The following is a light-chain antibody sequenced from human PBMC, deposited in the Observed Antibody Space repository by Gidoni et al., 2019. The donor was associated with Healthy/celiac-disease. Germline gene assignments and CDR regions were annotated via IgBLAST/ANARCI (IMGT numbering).Light chain of an antibody. Sequence: QSVLTQPPSVSGTPGQRVTISCSGSSSNIGSNTVNWYKQLPGTAPKLLIHSNNQRPSGVPDRFPGSKSGTSASLAISGLQSEDEADYYCAAWDDSLNGYVFGTGTKVTVL. CDR3: AAWDDSLNGYV. CDR1: SSNIGSNT. CDR2: SNN. J-gene: IGLJ1*01. V-gene: IGLV1-44*01.